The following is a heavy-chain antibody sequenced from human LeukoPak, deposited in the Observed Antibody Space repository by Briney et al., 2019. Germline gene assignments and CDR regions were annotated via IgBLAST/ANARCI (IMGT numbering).Heavy chain of an antibody. V-gene: IGHV3-21*01. CDR1: GFTFSSYS. Sequence: GGSLRLSCAASGFTFSSYSMNWVRQAPGKGLEWVSVIDSSSSYIWYADSVRGRFTISRDNAKNSLYLQMNSLRAEDTAVYYCAVGLWFGEYDFDYWGQGTLVTVSS. CDR2: IDSSSSYI. D-gene: IGHD3-10*01. CDR3: AVGLWFGEYDFDY. J-gene: IGHJ4*02.